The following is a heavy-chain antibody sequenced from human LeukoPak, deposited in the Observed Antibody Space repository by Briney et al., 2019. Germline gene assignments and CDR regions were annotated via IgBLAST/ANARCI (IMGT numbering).Heavy chain of an antibody. D-gene: IGHD5-12*01. CDR2: ISSSSSYI. CDR1: GFTFSSYS. CDR3: AREEPDPYSGYDRGLGNMDV. V-gene: IGHV3-21*01. Sequence: PGGSLRLSCAASGFTFSSYSMNWVRQAPGKGLEWVSSISSSSSYIYYADSVKGRFTISRDNAKNSLYLHMNSLRAEDTALYYCAREEPDPYSGYDRGLGNMDVWGKGTTVTVSS. J-gene: IGHJ6*03.